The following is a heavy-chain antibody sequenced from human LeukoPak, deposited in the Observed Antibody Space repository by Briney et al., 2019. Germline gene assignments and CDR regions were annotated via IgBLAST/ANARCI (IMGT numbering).Heavy chain of an antibody. CDR1: GGSFSGYY. V-gene: IGHV4-59*10. CDR3: ARGIPGGSFGPGGYAFDI. D-gene: IGHD1-26*01. J-gene: IGHJ3*02. CDR2: IYTSGST. Sequence: SETLSLTCAVYGGSFSGYYWSWIRQPAGKGLEWIGRIYTSGSTNYNPSLKSRVTMSVDTSKNQFSPKLSSVTAADTAVYYCARGIPGGSFGPGGYAFDIWGQGTMVTVSP.